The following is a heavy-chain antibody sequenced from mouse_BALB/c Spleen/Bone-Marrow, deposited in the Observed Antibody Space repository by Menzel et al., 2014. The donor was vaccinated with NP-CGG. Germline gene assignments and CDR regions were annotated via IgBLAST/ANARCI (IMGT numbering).Heavy chain of an antibody. Sequence: EVQLQQSGPDLVKPGASLKISCKASGYSFTGYYMYWLKQSHGKSLEWIGRVNPNNGGTTYNQKFKDKAILTVDKSSTIAYMELRSLTSEDSAVYYCARDAMDYWGQGISVTVSS. J-gene: IGHJ4*01. CDR2: VNPNNGGT. V-gene: IGHV1-18*01. CDR3: ARDAMDY. CDR1: GYSFTGYY.